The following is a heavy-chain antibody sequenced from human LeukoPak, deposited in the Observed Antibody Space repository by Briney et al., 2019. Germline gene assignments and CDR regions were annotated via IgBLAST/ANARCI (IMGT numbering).Heavy chain of an antibody. CDR1: GFTFSSYA. J-gene: IGHJ1*01. D-gene: IGHD6-19*01. V-gene: IGHV3-64D*09. Sequence: GGSLRLSCSASGFTFSSYAMHWVRQAPGKGLEYVSAISSNGGSTYYADSVKGRFTISRDNSKNTLYLQMSSHRAEDAAVYYCVKGTSSGWYRGYFQHWGQGTLVTVSS. CDR3: VKGTSSGWYRGYFQH. CDR2: ISSNGGST.